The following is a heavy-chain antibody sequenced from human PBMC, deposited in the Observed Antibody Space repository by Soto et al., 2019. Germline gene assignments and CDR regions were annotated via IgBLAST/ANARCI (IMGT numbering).Heavy chain of an antibody. CDR3: ARNRVWGSYPTLFDY. J-gene: IGHJ4*02. D-gene: IGHD3-16*01. Sequence: QVQLVESGGGVVQPGRSLRLSCAASGFTFSSYAMHWVRQAPGKGLEWVAVISYDGSNKYYADSVKGRFTISRDNSKNTLYPQMNSLRAEDTAVYYCARNRVWGSYPTLFDYWGQGTLVTVSS. CDR1: GFTFSSYA. V-gene: IGHV3-30-3*01. CDR2: ISYDGSNK.